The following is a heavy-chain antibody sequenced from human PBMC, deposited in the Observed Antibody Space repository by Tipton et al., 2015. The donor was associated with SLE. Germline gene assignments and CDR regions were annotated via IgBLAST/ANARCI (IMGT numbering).Heavy chain of an antibody. CDR3: ARDRNWNYWYFDL. D-gene: IGHD1-1*01. CDR1: GGSISSYY. J-gene: IGHJ2*01. CDR2: IYYSGTT. Sequence: TLSLTCTVSGGSISSYYWSWIRQPPGKGLEWIGYIYYSGTTYYNPSLKSRVSISVDTSKNQFSLKLRTVTAADTAVYYCARDRNWNYWYFDLWGRGTLVSVSS. V-gene: IGHV4-59*12.